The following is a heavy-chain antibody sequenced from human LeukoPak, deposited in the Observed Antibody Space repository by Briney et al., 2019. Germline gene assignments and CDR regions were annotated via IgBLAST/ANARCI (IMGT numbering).Heavy chain of an antibody. CDR2: ISYDGSNK. Sequence: GGSLRLSCAASGFTFSSYAMHWVRQAPGKGLEWVAVISYDGSNKYYADSVKGRFTISRDNSKNTLYLQMNSLRAEDTAVYYCAKVPEPVGATPDFDYWGQGTLVTVSS. CDR1: GFTFSSYA. CDR3: AKVPEPVGATPDFDY. V-gene: IGHV3-30*04. D-gene: IGHD1-26*01. J-gene: IGHJ4*02.